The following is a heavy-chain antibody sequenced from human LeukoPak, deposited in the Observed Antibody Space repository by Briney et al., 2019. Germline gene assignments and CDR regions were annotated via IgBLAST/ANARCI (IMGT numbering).Heavy chain of an antibody. CDR1: GGSISSDY. V-gene: IGHV4-59*12. CDR2: IYYSGST. Sequence: SETLSLTCTVSGGSISSDYWSWIRQPPGKGLEWVGHIYYSGSTNYNPSLKTRVTTSVDTSKNQLSLKLSSVTAADTAVYYCARADTVHRWFDPWGQGTLVTVSS. D-gene: IGHD5-18*01. J-gene: IGHJ5*02. CDR3: ARADTVHRWFDP.